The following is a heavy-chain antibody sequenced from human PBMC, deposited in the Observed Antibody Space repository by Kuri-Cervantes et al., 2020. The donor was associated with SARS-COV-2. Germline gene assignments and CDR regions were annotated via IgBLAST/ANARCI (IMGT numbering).Heavy chain of an antibody. CDR1: GFPLSSYG. CDR2: ISYDGSNK. Sequence: GGSLRLPCAASGFPLSSYGMHWVRQAPGKGLEWVAVISYDGSNKYYADSMKARFTISRDNSKNTLYLQMNSLRAEDTAVYYCAKDAQPQIVLRFLEWLFRSPFDPWGQGTLVTVSS. J-gene: IGHJ5*02. CDR3: AKDAQPQIVLRFLEWLFRSPFDP. D-gene: IGHD3-3*01. V-gene: IGHV3-30*18.